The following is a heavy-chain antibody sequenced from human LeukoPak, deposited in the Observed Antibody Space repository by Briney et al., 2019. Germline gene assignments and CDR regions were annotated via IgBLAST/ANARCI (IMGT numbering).Heavy chain of an antibody. Sequence: PGGSLRLSCAASGFTFSSYAMSWVRQAPGEGPEWVSAISGSGGSTYYTDSVKGRFTISRDNSKNTLYLQMNSLRVEDTAIYYCAKAYYYDSTGSIDAFDIWGQGTMVTVSS. V-gene: IGHV3-23*01. D-gene: IGHD3-22*01. CDR2: ISGSGGST. J-gene: IGHJ3*02. CDR3: AKAYYYDSTGSIDAFDI. CDR1: GFTFSSYA.